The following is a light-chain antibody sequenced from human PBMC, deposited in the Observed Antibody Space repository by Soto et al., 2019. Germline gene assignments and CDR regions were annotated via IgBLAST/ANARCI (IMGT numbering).Light chain of an antibody. V-gene: IGKV1-5*01. Sequence: DIQMTQSPSTLSASVGDTVTITCRASQSFGSWLAWYQQKPGQAPKLLIYDVSTLEYGVPSRFSGSGSGTEFALTISSLQPDDFATYYCHQYKGSPSTFGQGTKLEIK. CDR1: QSFGSW. J-gene: IGKJ2*02. CDR3: HQYKGSPST. CDR2: DVS.